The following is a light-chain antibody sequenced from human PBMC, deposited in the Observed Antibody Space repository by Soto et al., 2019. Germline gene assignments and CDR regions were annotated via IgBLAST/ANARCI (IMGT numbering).Light chain of an antibody. Sequence: EIVVTQSPATLSVSPGERVTLSYRASQSVSSSLAWYQQRPGQAPRLLIYDTSTRAAGIAARFSGSGSGTEFTLTISSLEPEDFAVYYCQQRSNWPVTFGQGTRLEIK. CDR1: QSVSSS. CDR3: QQRSNWPVT. CDR2: DTS. V-gene: IGKV3-11*01. J-gene: IGKJ5*01.